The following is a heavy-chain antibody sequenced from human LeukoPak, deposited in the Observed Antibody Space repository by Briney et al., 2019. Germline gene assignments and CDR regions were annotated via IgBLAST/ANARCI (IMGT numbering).Heavy chain of an antibody. V-gene: IGHV1-69*13. CDR1: GGTFSSYA. J-gene: IGHJ4*02. CDR2: IIPIFGTA. Sequence: GASVKVSCKASGGTFSSYAISWVRQAPGQGLEWVGGIIPIFGTANYAQKFQGRVTITADESTSTAYMELSSLRSEDTAVYYCARGVVLMVYANYFDYWGQGTLVTVSS. D-gene: IGHD2-8*01. CDR3: ARGVVLMVYANYFDY.